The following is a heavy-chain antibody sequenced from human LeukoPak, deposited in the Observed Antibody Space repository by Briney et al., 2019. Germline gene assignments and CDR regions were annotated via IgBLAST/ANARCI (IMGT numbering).Heavy chain of an antibody. Sequence: SETLSLTCTVSGGSISTYYWSWIRQPPGKGLEWIGYIYYSGSTNYNPSLKSRVTTSVDTSKNQFSLKLSSVTAADTAVYYCARDLEGYCSGGSCHVDTAMATASFDYWGQGTLVTVSS. CDR1: GGSISTYY. CDR3: ARDLEGYCSGGSCHVDTAMATASFDY. J-gene: IGHJ4*02. V-gene: IGHV4-59*12. CDR2: IYYSGST. D-gene: IGHD2-15*01.